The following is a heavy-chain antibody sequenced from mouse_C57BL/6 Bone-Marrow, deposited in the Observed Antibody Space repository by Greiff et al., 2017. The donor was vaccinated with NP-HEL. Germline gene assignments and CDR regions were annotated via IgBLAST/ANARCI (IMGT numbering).Heavy chain of an antibody. D-gene: IGHD2-2*01. CDR1: GYTFTSYW. CDR3: ARRGGYDPFAY. Sequence: VQLQQPGAELVRPGTSVKLSCKASGYTFTSYWMHWVKQRPGQGLEWIGVIDPSDSYTNYNQKFNGKATLTVDTSSSTAYMQLSSLTSEDSAVYYCARRGGYDPFAYWGQGTLVTVSA. J-gene: IGHJ3*01. V-gene: IGHV1-59*01. CDR2: IDPSDSYT.